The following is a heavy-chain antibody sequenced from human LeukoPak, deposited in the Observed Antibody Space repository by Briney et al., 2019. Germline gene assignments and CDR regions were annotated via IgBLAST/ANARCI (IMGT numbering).Heavy chain of an antibody. J-gene: IGHJ4*02. V-gene: IGHV3-30*18. Sequence: GRSLRLSCAACGFTFSNYGIHWVRQAPGKGLEWVAVISYDGSNKYYADSVKGRFTISRDNSKNTLYLQMNRLRAEDTAVYYCAKEVRDSGSYRFDYWGQGTLVTVSS. CDR2: ISYDGSNK. D-gene: IGHD1-26*01. CDR3: AKEVRDSGSYRFDY. CDR1: GFTFSNYG.